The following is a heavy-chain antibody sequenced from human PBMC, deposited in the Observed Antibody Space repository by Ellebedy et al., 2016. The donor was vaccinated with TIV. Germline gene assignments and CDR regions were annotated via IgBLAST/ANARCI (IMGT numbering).Heavy chain of an antibody. CDR3: ARQSYLGELLLPHFEY. J-gene: IGHJ4*02. V-gene: IGHV4-39*01. Sequence: SETLSLXXTVSGGSFSDGRFYWAWIRQPPGKGLEWIATLYYGGSTYFNPSLQSRVTMSLDTSMLQFFLNLTSVTATDTAMYYCARQSYLGELLLPHFEYWGRGTLVTVSS. CDR1: GGSFSDGRFY. D-gene: IGHD1-26*01. CDR2: LYYGGST.